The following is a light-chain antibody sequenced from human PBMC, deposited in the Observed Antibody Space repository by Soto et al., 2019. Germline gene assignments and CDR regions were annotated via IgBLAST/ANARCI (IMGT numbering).Light chain of an antibody. CDR1: SSNIGAGYD. V-gene: IGLV1-40*01. Sequence: QPVLTQPPSVSGAPGQRVTISRTGSSSNIGAGYDVHWYQQLPGTAPKLLIYGISNRPSGVPDRFSGSKSGTSASLAITGLQSEDEADYYCQSYDSSLSVVFGGGTKLTVL. J-gene: IGLJ2*01. CDR2: GIS. CDR3: QSYDSSLSVV.